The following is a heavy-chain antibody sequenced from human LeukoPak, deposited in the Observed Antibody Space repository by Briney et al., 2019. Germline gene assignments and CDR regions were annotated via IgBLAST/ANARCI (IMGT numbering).Heavy chain of an antibody. V-gene: IGHV1-18*01. CDR3: ARDHTVGTYYYYMDV. Sequence: ASVKVSCKASGYTFTSYGISWVRQAPGQGLEWMGWINPNSGGTNYAQKFQGRVTITADESTSTAYMELSSLRSEDTAVYYCARDHTVGTYYYYMDVWGKGTTVTISS. J-gene: IGHJ6*03. CDR1: GYTFTSYG. D-gene: IGHD4-23*01. CDR2: INPNSGGT.